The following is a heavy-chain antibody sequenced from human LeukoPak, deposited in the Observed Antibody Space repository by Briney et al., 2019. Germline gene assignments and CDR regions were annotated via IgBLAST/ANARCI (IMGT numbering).Heavy chain of an antibody. J-gene: IGHJ4*02. Sequence: PGASLRLSCAASGFTFSSYAMSWVRQAPGRGLEWVSAISGSGGSTYYADSVKGRFTISRDNSKNTLYLQMNSLRAEDTAVYYCAKDALLLWFGESYFDYWGQGTLVTVSS. CDR3: AKDALLLWFGESYFDY. CDR1: GFTFSSYA. D-gene: IGHD3-10*01. CDR2: ISGSGGST. V-gene: IGHV3-23*01.